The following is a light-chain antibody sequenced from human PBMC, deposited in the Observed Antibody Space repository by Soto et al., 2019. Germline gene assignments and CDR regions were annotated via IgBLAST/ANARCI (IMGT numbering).Light chain of an antibody. J-gene: IGKJ2*01. CDR3: PQHGSSPPP. CDR2: GAS. Sequence: EIVLTQSPGTLSLSPGERATLSCRASQSVSSSYLAWYQHKPGQAPRLLIYGASSRATGIPDRFSGSGSGPDFTLTISRLETADLAVYYRPQHGSSPPPLGQATQLEIK. V-gene: IGKV3-20*01. CDR1: QSVSSSY.